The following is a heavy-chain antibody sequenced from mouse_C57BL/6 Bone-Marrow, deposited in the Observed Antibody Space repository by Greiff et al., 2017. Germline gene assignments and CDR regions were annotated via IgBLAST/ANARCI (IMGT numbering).Heavy chain of an antibody. Sequence: LMEPGASVKIPCKASGYTFTDYNMDWVKQSHGKSLEWIGDINPNNGGTIYNQKFKGKATLTVDKSSSTAYMELRSLTSEDTAVYYCARTITTVVPFAYWGQGTLVTVSA. CDR3: ARTITTVVPFAY. D-gene: IGHD1-1*01. J-gene: IGHJ3*01. CDR1: GYTFTDYN. V-gene: IGHV1-18*01. CDR2: INPNNGGT.